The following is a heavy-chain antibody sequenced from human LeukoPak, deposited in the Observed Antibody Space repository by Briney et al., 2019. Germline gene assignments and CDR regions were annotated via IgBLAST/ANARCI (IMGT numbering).Heavy chain of an antibody. J-gene: IGHJ6*03. CDR3: ARRPAYYYYYYMDV. CDR2: INHSGST. V-gene: IGHV4-34*01. D-gene: IGHD6-6*01. CDR1: GDFITAYY. Sequence: SETLSLTCTVSGDFITAYYWSWIRQPPGKGLEWIGEINHSGSTNYNPSLKSRVTISVDTSKNQFSLKLSSVTAADTAVYYCARRPAYYYYYYMDVWGKGTTVTISS.